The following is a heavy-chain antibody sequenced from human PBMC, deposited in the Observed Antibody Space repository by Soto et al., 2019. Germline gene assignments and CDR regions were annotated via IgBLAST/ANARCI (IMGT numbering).Heavy chain of an antibody. J-gene: IGHJ4*02. Sequence: EVQLVESGGGLVKPGGSLRLSCAASGFTFSSYSMNWVRQAPGKGLEWVSSISSSSSYIYYADSVKGRFTISRDNAKNSLYLHMNSLRAEDTAVYYCARVGYGDYALDYWGQGTLVTVSS. V-gene: IGHV3-21*01. D-gene: IGHD4-17*01. CDR3: ARVGYGDYALDY. CDR2: ISSSSSYI. CDR1: GFTFSSYS.